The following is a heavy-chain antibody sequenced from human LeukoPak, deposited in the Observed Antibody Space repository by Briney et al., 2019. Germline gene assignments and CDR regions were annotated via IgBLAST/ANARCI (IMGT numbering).Heavy chain of an antibody. CDR1: GFTFSSYG. D-gene: IGHD3-10*01. V-gene: IGHV3-33*01. CDR3: AREWRGTYYNWFDS. CDR2: IWYDGSHK. J-gene: IGHJ5*01. Sequence: GGSLRLSCAASGFTFSSYGMHWVRQAPGKGLEWVALIWYDGSHKYYTDFVKGRFTISRDNSKNTLYLQMNSLRAEDTAMYYCAREWRGTYYNWFDSWGQGTLVTVSS.